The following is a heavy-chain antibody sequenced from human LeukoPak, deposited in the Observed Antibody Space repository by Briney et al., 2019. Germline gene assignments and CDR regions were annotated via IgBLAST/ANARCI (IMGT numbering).Heavy chain of an antibody. V-gene: IGHV5-51*01. D-gene: IGHD6-19*01. CDR1: GSPFNTYW. CDR2: IYPGDSDI. CDR3: ARRDVSAWYYFDY. J-gene: IGHJ4*02. Sequence: GRSLKISCRVSGSPFNTYWVGWVRQMPGKGLEWIGIIYPGDSDIRYSPSFRGQVTISADKSSSTAYLQWSSLKASDTAMYYCARRDVSAWYYFDYWGQGTLVTVSS.